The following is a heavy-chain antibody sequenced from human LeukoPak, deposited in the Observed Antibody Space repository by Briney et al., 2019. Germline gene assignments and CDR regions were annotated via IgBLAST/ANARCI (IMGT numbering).Heavy chain of an antibody. CDR3: AKGAYYDL. CDR1: GFTFSTFA. J-gene: IGHJ4*02. V-gene: IGHV3-23*01. D-gene: IGHD3-22*01. CDR2: ISDNGGNT. Sequence: GGSLRLSCTASGFTFSTFAMIWVRQAPGKGLEWVSTISDNGGNTYYPDSVRGRFTISRDNSKNTLYLQMNSLRVEDTAVYYCAKGAYYDLWGQGTLVTVSS.